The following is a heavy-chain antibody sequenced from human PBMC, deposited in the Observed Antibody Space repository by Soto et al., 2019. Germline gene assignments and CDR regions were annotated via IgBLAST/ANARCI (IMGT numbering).Heavy chain of an antibody. J-gene: IGHJ4*02. CDR3: ARGPYCGTDCYFGV. Sequence: SETLSLTCTVFGGSISNFYWSWVRQPAGKGLEWIGRLYPSGTTNYNPSLTSRVTMSVDTSENQLSLRLTSVTAADTAVYYCARGPYCGTDCYFGVWGQGTLVTVSS. V-gene: IGHV4-4*07. CDR1: GGSISNFY. D-gene: IGHD2-21*02. CDR2: LYPSGTT.